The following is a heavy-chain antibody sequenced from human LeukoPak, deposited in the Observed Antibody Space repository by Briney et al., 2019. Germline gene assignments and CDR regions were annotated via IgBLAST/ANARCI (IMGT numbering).Heavy chain of an antibody. CDR1: GGSISSYY. D-gene: IGHD1-1*01. CDR3: AREGTSGTHLNWFDP. Sequence: SGTLSLTCTVSGGSISSYYWSWIRQPPGKGLEWIGHIYGSGSTNYNPSLKSRVTLSVDTSKNQFSLKLSSVTAADTAVYYCAREGTSGTHLNWFDPWGQGTLVTVSS. V-gene: IGHV4-59*01. J-gene: IGHJ5*02. CDR2: IYGSGST.